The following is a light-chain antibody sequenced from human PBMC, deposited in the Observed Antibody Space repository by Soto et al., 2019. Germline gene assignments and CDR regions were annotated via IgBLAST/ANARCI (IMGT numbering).Light chain of an antibody. J-gene: IGKJ4*01. CDR3: HQFTSYPLT. CDR2: DAS. V-gene: IGKV1-13*02. Sequence: AIPLTQSPSSLSASVGDRVTITCRASQGINSALAWYQQKPGKAPKLLIYDASSLESGVPSRFTGSGSVTDFTLTISSLQPEDFATYYCHQFTSYPLTFGGGTKVEIK. CDR1: QGINSA.